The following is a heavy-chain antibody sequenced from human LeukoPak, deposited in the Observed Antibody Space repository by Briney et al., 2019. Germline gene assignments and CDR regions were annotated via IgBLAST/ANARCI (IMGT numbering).Heavy chain of an antibody. CDR2: ISGSGGST. V-gene: IGHV3-23*01. D-gene: IGHD6-13*01. CDR1: RFTSSSYA. J-gene: IGHJ4*02. CDR3: GEGRIAAAGTGC. Sequence: AGYLPLSSAASRFTSSSYAMSWVRQAPAKGVEGVSGISGSGGSTYYADSVKGRFTISRDNSKNTLSLQMNSLTAEDTALYYWGEGRIAAAGTGCWGQGTLVTVSS.